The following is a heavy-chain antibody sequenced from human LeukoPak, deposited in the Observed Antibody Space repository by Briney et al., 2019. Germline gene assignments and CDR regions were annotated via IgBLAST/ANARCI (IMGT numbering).Heavy chain of an antibody. CDR3: AKFTRGYSGYVDF. Sequence: GGSLRLSCAASGFTFNHYAMSWVRQAPGKGLEWVSSIGGGGDGTYYADSVKGRFTVSRDNPKNTLCLQMNSPRAEDTAVYFCAKFTRGYSGYVDFWGQGTLVTVSS. CDR2: IGGGGDGT. CDR1: GFTFNHYA. D-gene: IGHD5-12*01. J-gene: IGHJ4*02. V-gene: IGHV3-23*01.